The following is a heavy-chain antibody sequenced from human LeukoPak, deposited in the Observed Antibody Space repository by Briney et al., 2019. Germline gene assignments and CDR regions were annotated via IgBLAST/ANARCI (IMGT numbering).Heavy chain of an antibody. Sequence: GGSLRLSCVGSGFTSIAYALTWARQVPGKGLEWVSGISGGGVTTYYADSVKGRFTISRDNSKNTLYLQMNSLRANDTAIYYCARNQQLGGHSYYYYGMDVWGQGTTVTVSS. CDR1: GFTSIAYA. D-gene: IGHD3-16*01. V-gene: IGHV3-23*01. J-gene: IGHJ6*02. CDR3: ARNQQLGGHSYYYYGMDV. CDR2: ISGGGVTT.